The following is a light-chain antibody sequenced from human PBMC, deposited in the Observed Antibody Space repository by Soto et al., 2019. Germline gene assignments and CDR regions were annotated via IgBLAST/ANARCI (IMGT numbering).Light chain of an antibody. CDR2: VGTGGIVG. J-gene: IGLJ2*01. CDR3: GADHGSGSNFVVV. CDR1: SGYSNYK. V-gene: IGLV9-49*01. Sequence: QLVLTQPPSASASLGASVTLTCTLSSGYSNYKVDWYQQRPGKGPRFVMRVGTGGIVGSKGDGIPDRFSVLGSGLNRYLTIKNIQKGDGSDYHCGADHGSGSNFVVVFGGGTKLTVL.